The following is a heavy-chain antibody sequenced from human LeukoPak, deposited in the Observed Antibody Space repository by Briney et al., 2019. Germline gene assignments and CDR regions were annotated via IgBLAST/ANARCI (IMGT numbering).Heavy chain of an antibody. CDR3: GRQRGAAAAHNWFDP. D-gene: IGHD6-13*01. CDR1: GFTFSSYS. V-gene: IGHV3-48*01. CDR2: ISSGSSTK. Sequence: GGSLRLSCAASGFTFSSYSMDWVRQAPGKGLEWVSYISSGSSTKYNVDSVKGRFAISRDNAKNSLYLQMNTLRAEDTAVYYCGRQRGAAAAHNWFDPWGQGTLVTVSS. J-gene: IGHJ5*02.